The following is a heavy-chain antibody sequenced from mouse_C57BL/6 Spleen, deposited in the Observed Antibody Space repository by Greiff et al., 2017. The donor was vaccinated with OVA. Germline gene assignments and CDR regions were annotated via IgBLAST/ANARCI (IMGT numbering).Heavy chain of an antibody. V-gene: IGHV5-4*01. J-gene: IGHJ2*01. D-gene: IGHD4-1*01. Sequence: EVKLMESGGGLVKPGGSLKLSCAASGFTFSSYAMSWVRQTPEKRLEWVATISDGGSYTYYPDNVKGRFTISRDNAKNNLYLQMSHLKSEDTAMYYCARDLNWFDYWGQGTTLTVSS. CDR2: ISDGGSYT. CDR1: GFTFSSYA. CDR3: ARDLNWFDY.